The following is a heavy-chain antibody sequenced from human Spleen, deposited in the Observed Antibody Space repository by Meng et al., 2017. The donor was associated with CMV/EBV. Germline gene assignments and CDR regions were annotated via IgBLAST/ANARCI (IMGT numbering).Heavy chain of an antibody. CDR1: GFTFSSYW. CDR3: ARDSGSSSVLSPPPFDY. V-gene: IGHV3-30*02. D-gene: IGHD6-6*01. CDR2: IRYDGSNK. Sequence: GESLKISCAASGFTFSSYWMHWVRQAPGKGLEWVAFIRYDGSNKYYADSVKGRFTISRDNSKNTLYLQMNSLRAEDTAVYYCARDSGSSSVLSPPPFDYWGQGTLVTVSS. J-gene: IGHJ4*02.